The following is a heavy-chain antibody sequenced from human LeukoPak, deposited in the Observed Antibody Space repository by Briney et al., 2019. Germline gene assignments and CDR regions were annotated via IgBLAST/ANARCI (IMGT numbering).Heavy chain of an antibody. CDR1: GFTFSSYW. D-gene: IGHD3-22*01. Sequence: GGSLRLSCAASGFTFSSYWMSWVRQAPGKGLEWVANIKQDGSEKYYVDSVKGRFTISRNNAMNSLYLQMDSLRGDDTAVYYCARDYERDLWGQGTLVTVSS. CDR3: ARDYERDL. CDR2: IKQDGSEK. V-gene: IGHV3-7*01. J-gene: IGHJ5*02.